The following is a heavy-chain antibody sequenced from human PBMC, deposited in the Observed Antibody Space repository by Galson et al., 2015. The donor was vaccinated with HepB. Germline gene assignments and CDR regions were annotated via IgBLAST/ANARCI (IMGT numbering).Heavy chain of an antibody. D-gene: IGHD3-9*01. CDR2: IIPLFGTA. V-gene: IGHV1-69*13. CDR1: GGNFKNYA. CDR3: ARVFSGGPHLQYFFY. J-gene: IGHJ4*02. Sequence: SVKVSCKASGGNFKNYAINWVRQAPGRGLEWMGGIIPLFGTANYAQKFQGRVTITGDESTTTAFMELRSLRSDDTAVYYCARVFSGGPHLQYFFYWGQGTLVTVSS.